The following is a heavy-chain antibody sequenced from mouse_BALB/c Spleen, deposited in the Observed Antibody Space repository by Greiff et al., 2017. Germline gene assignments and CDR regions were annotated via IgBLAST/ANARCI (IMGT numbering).Heavy chain of an antibody. J-gene: IGHJ3*01. D-gene: IGHD2-14*01. Sequence: QVQLQQPGAELVMPGASVKMSCKASGYTFTDYWMHWVKQRPGQGLEWIGAIDTSDSYTSYNQKFKSKATLTVDKSSSTAYMQLSSLTSEDSAVYYCTRSGRYDLFAYWGQGTLVTVSA. CDR2: IDTSDSYT. CDR1: GYTFTDYW. V-gene: IGHV1-69*01. CDR3: TRSGRYDLFAY.